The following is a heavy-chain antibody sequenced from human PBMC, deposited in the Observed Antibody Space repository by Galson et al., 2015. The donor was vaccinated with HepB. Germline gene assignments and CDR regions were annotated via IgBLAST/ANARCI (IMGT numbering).Heavy chain of an antibody. CDR1: GGSISSSSRC. J-gene: IGHJ3*02. CDR3: ARQQGYRYFRDAFDI. CDR2: IYDDGTT. Sequence: TLSLTCTVSGGSISSSSRCWGWVRQPPGKGLEWIGSIYDDGTTNYNPSLKNRVTISVDTSRNQFSLKVRSVTAADTAVYYCARQQGYRYFRDAFDIRGQGTLVTVSS. V-gene: IGHV4-39*01. D-gene: IGHD5-18*01.